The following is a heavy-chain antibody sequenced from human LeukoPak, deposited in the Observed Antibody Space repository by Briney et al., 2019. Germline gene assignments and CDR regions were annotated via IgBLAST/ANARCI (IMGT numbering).Heavy chain of an antibody. CDR1: GFTFSSYS. J-gene: IGHJ4*02. CDR3: AKGSGSSCYSPCDY. V-gene: IGHV3-21*01. Sequence: GGSLRLSCAASGFTFSSYSMNWVRQAPGKGLEWVSSISSSSSYIYYAGSVKGRFTISRDNAKNSLYLQMNSLRAEDTAVYYCAKGSGSSCYSPCDYWGQGILVTVSS. CDR2: ISSSSSYI. D-gene: IGHD2-15*01.